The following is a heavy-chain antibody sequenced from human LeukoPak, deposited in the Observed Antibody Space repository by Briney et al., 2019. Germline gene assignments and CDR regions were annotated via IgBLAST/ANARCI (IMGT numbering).Heavy chain of an antibody. CDR2: IIPIFGTA. CDR3: AADNHYDILTGYKPDY. J-gene: IGHJ4*02. V-gene: IGHV1-69*13. Sequence: SVKVSCKASGGTFSSYAISWVRQAPGQGLEWMGGIIPIFGTANYAQKFQGRVTITADESTSTAYMELSSLRSEDTAVYYCAADNHYDILTGYKPDYWGQGTLVTVSS. D-gene: IGHD3-9*01. CDR1: GGTFSSYA.